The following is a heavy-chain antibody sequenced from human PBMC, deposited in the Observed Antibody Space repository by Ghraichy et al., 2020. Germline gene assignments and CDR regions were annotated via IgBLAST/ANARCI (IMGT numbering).Heavy chain of an antibody. CDR2: IYYSGST. CDR3: ARMSNYLSTH. Sequence: SQTLSLTCTVSGGSISSSTYYWGWIRQPPGKGLEWVGSIYYSGSTYYSPSLKSRVTISVDTSKNQFSLKLSSVTATDTAVYYCARMSNYLSTHWGQGTLVTVSS. CDR1: GGSISSSTYY. D-gene: IGHD4-11*01. V-gene: IGHV4-39*01. J-gene: IGHJ4*02.